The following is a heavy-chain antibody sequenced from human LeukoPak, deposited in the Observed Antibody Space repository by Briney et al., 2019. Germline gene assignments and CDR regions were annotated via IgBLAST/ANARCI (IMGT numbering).Heavy chain of an antibody. D-gene: IGHD3-9*01. CDR3: ARNIRRLRYFDWLAPYTYYFDY. V-gene: IGHV3-21*01. CDR2: ISSSSSYI. Sequence: GGSLRLSCAASGFTFSSYSMNWVRQAPGKGLEWVSSISSSSSYIYYADSVKGRFTISRDNAKNSLYLQMNSLRAEDTAVYYCARNIRRLRYFDWLAPYTYYFDYWGQGTLVTVSS. CDR1: GFTFSSYS. J-gene: IGHJ4*02.